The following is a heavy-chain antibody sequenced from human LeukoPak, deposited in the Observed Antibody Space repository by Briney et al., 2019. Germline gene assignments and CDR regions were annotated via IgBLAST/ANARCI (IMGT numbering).Heavy chain of an antibody. J-gene: IGHJ6*03. CDR1: GFTFSDYY. D-gene: IGHD3-9*01. V-gene: IGHV3-11*04. CDR2: ISSSGSTI. CDR3: ARRELRYFDWTRYYYYYMDV. Sequence: GGSLRLSCAASGFTFSDYYMSWIRQAPGKGLEWVSYISSSGSTIYYADSVKGRFTISRDNAKNSLYLQMNSLRAEDTAVYYCARRELRYFDWTRYYYYYMDVWGKGTTVTVSS.